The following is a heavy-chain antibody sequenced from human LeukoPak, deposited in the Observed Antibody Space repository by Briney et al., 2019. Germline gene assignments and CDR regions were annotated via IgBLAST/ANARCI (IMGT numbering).Heavy chain of an antibody. J-gene: IGHJ4*02. Sequence: SETLSLTCSVSIGSISSSKWWSWVRQSPVKGLEWIGEIYLYGTTNYNPSFTSRVTMSVDRSRNQFSLKLTSVTAADTAVYYCASRFYDYGYWGQGTLVTVSS. V-gene: IGHV4-4*02. CDR2: IYLYGTT. CDR1: IGSISSSKW. D-gene: IGHD5-12*01. CDR3: ASRFYDYGY.